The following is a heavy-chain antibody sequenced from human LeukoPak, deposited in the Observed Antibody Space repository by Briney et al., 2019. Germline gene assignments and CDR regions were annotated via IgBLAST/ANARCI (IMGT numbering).Heavy chain of an antibody. D-gene: IGHD3-10*01. CDR3: ARASWVSDPDAVR. V-gene: IGHV3-23*01. CDR1: GISFSNYA. Sequence: SLRLSCAASGISFSNYAMSWVRQAPARGPEWVSSLRGNDETFYADSVKGRFTLSRDDSRNTVYLQLNNLRVEDTAIYYCARASWVSDPDAVRWGQGTQVTVSS. J-gene: IGHJ4*02. CDR2: LRGNDET.